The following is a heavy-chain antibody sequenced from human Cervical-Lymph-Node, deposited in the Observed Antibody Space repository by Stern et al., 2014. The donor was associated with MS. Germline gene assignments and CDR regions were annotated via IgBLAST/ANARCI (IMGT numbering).Heavy chain of an antibody. J-gene: IGHJ4*02. V-gene: IGHV3-30*03. CDR2: HSYYGNHK. CDR3: ARDYEDTSMLFDH. CDR1: GFTFSSYG. Sequence: VQLVESGGAVVQPGRSLRLSCAASGFTFSSYGMHWVRQAPGKGLEWVKVHSYYGNHKYYAAHVKGRFTISRDNSNNTLHLQMNSVTPDDTAIYYCARDYEDTSMLFDHWGQGTLVTVSS. D-gene: IGHD2-8*01.